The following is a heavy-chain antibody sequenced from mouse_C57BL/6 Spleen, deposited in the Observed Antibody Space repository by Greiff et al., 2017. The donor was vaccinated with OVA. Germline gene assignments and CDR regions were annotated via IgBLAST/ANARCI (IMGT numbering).Heavy chain of an antibody. V-gene: IGHV1-39*01. Sequence: EVQLQQSGPELVQPGASVKISCKASGYSFTDYNMNWVKQRNGKSLEWIGVINPNYGTPSYNQTFMGKATLTVDQSSSTAYMKTNSLTSEDSAVYYCARKELLRRGYAMDYWGQGTSVTVSS. CDR2: INPNYGTP. D-gene: IGHD1-2*01. CDR1: GYSFTDYN. J-gene: IGHJ4*01. CDR3: ARKELLRRGYAMDY.